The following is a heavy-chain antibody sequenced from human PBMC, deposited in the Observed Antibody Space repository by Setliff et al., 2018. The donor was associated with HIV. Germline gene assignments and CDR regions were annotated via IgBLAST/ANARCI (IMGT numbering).Heavy chain of an antibody. J-gene: IGHJ1*01. CDR1: GYAFTSND. D-gene: IGHD4-17*01. CDR2: IYPSNGDT. CDR3: TKRMMPTGGFQP. Sequence: ASVKVSCKASGYAFTSNDLHWVRQAPGQGLEWMALIYPSNGDTTYAQSFQGRVTMTLDKSTSTVYMELSSLRAEDTAVYFCTKRMMPTGGFQPWGQGPRAPVSS. V-gene: IGHV1-46*01.